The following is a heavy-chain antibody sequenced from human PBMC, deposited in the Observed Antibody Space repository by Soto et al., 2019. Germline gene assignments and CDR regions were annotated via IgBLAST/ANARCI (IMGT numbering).Heavy chain of an antibody. D-gene: IGHD2-2*01. CDR3: AKYCSSTSCLVVYGMDV. V-gene: IGHV3-23*01. CDR1: GFTFSSYA. Sequence: EVQLLESGGGLVQPGGSLRLSCAASGFTFSSYAMSWVRQAPGKGLEWVSAISGSGGTTYYTDSVKGRFTISRDNSKNTLYLQMNSLRVEDTAVYYRAKYCSSTSCLVVYGMDVWGQGTTVTVSS. J-gene: IGHJ6*02. CDR2: ISGSGGTT.